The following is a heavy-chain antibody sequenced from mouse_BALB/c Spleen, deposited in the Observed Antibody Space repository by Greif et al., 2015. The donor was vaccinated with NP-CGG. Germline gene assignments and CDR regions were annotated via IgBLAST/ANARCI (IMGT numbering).Heavy chain of an antibody. CDR1: GYTFTSYW. CDR3: TTYYYGTSYYFDY. Sequence: QVQLQQSGAELVKPGASVKMSCKASGYTFTSYWMHWVKQRPGQGLEWIGVIDPSDSYTSYNRKFKGKATLTVDTSSSTAYMQLSSLTSEDSAVYYCTTYYYGTSYYFDYWGQGTTLTVSS. J-gene: IGHJ2*01. CDR2: IDPSDSYT. V-gene: IGHV1S127*01. D-gene: IGHD1-1*01.